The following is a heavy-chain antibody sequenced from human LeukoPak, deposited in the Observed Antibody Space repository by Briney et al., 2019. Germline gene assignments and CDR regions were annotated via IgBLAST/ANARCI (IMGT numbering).Heavy chain of an antibody. V-gene: IGHV3-53*01. Sequence: GGSLRLSCAASGFTVRSNYMSWVRQAPGKGLEWVSVIYSGGSTYYADSVKGRFTISRDNSKNTLYLQMNSLRAEDTAVYYCARGYCDSGRCSQFDPWGQGTLVTVSS. CDR3: ARGYCDSGRCSQFDP. CDR2: IYSGGST. CDR1: GFTVRSNY. D-gene: IGHD2/OR15-2a*01. J-gene: IGHJ5*02.